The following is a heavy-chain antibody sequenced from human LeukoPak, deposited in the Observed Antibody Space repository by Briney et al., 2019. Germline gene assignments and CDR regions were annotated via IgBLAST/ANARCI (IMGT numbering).Heavy chain of an antibody. D-gene: IGHD2-8*02. CDR3: AREASTEIIGGMDV. V-gene: IGHV3-30*02. J-gene: IGHJ6*02. CDR1: GFSFSSNG. Sequence: GGSLRLSCAASGFSFSSNGIHGVRQAPGKGLEWLSFIQTGGDPKYYADSVRGRFTNSRDNSKKTCSIQMHSLRVEDTATYYCAREASTEIIGGMDVRGQGTTVTVTS. CDR2: IQTGGDPK.